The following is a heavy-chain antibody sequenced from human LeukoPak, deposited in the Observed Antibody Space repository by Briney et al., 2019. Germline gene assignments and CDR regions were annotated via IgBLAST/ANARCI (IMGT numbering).Heavy chain of an antibody. V-gene: IGHV1-2*02. J-gene: IGHJ4*02. Sequence: GASVKVSCKASGYTFTGYYMHWVRQAPGRGLEWMGWINPNSGGTNYAQKFQGRVTMTRDTSISTAYMELSRLRSDDTAVYYCARDLETRGVLDYWGQGTLVTVSS. CDR2: INPNSGGT. D-gene: IGHD3-10*01. CDR3: ARDLETRGVLDY. CDR1: GYTFTGYY.